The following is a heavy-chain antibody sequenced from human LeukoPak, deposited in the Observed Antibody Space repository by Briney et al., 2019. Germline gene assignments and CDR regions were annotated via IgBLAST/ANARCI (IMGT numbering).Heavy chain of an antibody. Sequence: GRSLRLSCAASGFTIDDYAMHWVRQAPGKGLEWVSGISWNSGSIGYADSVKGRFTISRDNAKNSLYLQMNSLRAEDTALYYCAKDLESGSGWYVPARRASFDYWGQGTLVTVSS. CDR1: GFTIDDYA. CDR2: ISWNSGSI. J-gene: IGHJ4*02. D-gene: IGHD6-19*01. CDR3: AKDLESGSGWYVPARRASFDY. V-gene: IGHV3-9*01.